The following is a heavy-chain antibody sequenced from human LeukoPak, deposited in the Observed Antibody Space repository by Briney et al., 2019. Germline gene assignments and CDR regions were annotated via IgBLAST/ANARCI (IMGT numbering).Heavy chain of an antibody. CDR3: ARYTSSWHNFDS. Sequence: PSETLSLTCTVSGDSISSYYWSWLRQSPGKGLEWIGYFYYSGSTKYNPSLKSRITISGDTSKNQFSLKLTSVTTADTAVYFCARYTSSWHNFDSWGQGTLVTVSS. D-gene: IGHD6-13*01. J-gene: IGHJ4*02. CDR1: GDSISSYY. V-gene: IGHV4-59*01. CDR2: FYYSGST.